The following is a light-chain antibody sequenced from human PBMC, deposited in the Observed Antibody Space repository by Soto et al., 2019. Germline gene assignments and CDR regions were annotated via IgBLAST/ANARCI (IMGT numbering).Light chain of an antibody. J-gene: IGLJ2*01. V-gene: IGLV2-14*01. Sequence: ALTQPASVSGSPGQSITISCTGTSSDVGGYNYISWYQQHPGKAPKFIIYDVRNRPSGVSNRFSGSRSGNTASLTISGLQAEDEADYYCSSYTSSSTVIFGGGTKLTVL. CDR1: SSDVGGYNY. CDR2: DVR. CDR3: SSYTSSSTVI.